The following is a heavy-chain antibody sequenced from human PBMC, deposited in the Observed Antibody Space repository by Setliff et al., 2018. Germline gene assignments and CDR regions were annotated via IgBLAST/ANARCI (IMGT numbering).Heavy chain of an antibody. J-gene: IGHJ6*03. CDR3: ARDFSTPHFGVARGSYYYYYMDV. CDR1: GGSISNFY. Sequence: SETLSLTCSVSGGSISNFYWSWIRQPPGKGLEWIGSISPGRSINYNPSLRSRVIISVDTSKTQFSLRLSSVTAADTAVYYCARDFSTPHFGVARGSYYYYYMDVWGKGTTVTVSS. D-gene: IGHD3-3*01. V-gene: IGHV4-59*01. CDR2: ISPGRSI.